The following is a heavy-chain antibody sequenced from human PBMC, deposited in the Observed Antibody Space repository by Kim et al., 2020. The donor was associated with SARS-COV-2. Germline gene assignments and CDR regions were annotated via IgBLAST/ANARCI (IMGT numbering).Heavy chain of an antibody. Sequence: GSKKYYADSVKGRFTVTSDNSKNALYLRMDSLRDEDTAVYYCARGTPPFDYWGQGTLVTVSS. V-gene: IGHV3-30-3*01. J-gene: IGHJ4*02. D-gene: IGHD2-15*01. CDR3: ARGTPPFDY. CDR2: GSKK.